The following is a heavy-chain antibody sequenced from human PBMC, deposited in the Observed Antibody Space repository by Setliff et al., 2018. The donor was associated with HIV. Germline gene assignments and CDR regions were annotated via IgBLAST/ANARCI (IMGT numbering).Heavy chain of an antibody. J-gene: IGHJ4*02. V-gene: IGHV1-18*01. CDR3: AREGSGYDY. CDR2: ISGYNGNT. D-gene: IGHD5-12*01. CDR1: GYTFTSYG. Sequence: GASVKVSCNASGYTFTSYGISWVRQAPGQGLEWMGWISGYNGNTKYAQRFQGRVTMTTETSTNTAYMELRSLRSDDTAVYYCAREGSGYDYWGQGTLVTVS.